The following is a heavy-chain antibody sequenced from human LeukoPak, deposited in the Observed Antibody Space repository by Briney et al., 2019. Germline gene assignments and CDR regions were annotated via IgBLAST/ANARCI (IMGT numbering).Heavy chain of an antibody. CDR3: ARTYYYYGMDV. J-gene: IGHJ6*02. V-gene: IGHV3-21*01. Sequence: GGSLRLSCAASGFTFSSYSMNWVRQAPGKGLEWVSSISSSSSYIYYADSVKGRFTISRDNSKNTLYLQMGSLRAEDMAVYYCARTYYYYGMDVWGQGTTVTVSS. CDR2: ISSSSSYI. CDR1: GFTFSSYS.